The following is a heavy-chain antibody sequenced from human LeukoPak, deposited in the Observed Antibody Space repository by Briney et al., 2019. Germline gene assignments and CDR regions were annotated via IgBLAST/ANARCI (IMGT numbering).Heavy chain of an antibody. V-gene: IGHV3-21*04. CDR3: AKGSRGSCSRTYCYPFDY. D-gene: IGHD2-2*01. Sequence: GGSLRLSCAASGFTFSSYSMNWVRQAPGKGLEWVSSISSSSSYIYYADSVKGRFTISRGNAKNSLYLQMNRLRAEDTAVYYCAKGSRGSCSRTYCYPFDYWGQGTLVTVSS. J-gene: IGHJ4*02. CDR2: ISSSSSYI. CDR1: GFTFSSYS.